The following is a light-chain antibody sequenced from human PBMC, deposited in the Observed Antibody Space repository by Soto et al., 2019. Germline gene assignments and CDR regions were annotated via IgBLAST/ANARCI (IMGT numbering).Light chain of an antibody. V-gene: IGKV3-20*01. Sequence: EIVLTQSPGTLSLSPGESATRSCRASHSVSSSYLAWYQQKPGQAPRLLIYGASSRATGIPDRFSGSGSGTDFTLTISRLEPEDFAVYYCQQYGSSPEWTFGQGTKVEIK. CDR2: GAS. CDR3: QQYGSSPEWT. CDR1: HSVSSSY. J-gene: IGKJ1*01.